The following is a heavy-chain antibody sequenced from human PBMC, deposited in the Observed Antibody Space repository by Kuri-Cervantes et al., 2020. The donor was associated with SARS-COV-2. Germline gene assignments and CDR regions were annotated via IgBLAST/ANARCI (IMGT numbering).Heavy chain of an antibody. CDR3: ARGTPPGGYSYGYTRKYYYYGMDV. CDR2: IYYSGST. CDR1: GGSISSSSYY. J-gene: IGHJ6*02. V-gene: IGHV4-39*07. D-gene: IGHD5-18*01. Sequence: SETLSPTCTVSGGSISSSSYYWGWIRQPPGKGLEWIGSIYYSGSTYYNPSLKSRVTISVDTSKNQFSLKLSSVTAADTAVYYCARGTPPGGYSYGYTRKYYYYGMDVWGQGTTVTVSS.